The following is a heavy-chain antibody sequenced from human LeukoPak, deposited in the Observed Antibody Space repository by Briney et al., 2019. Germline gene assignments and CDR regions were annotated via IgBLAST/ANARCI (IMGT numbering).Heavy chain of an antibody. CDR1: GFTFRSYA. D-gene: IGHD1-1*01. V-gene: IGHV3-21*01. CDR2: ISSLSNYI. Sequence: GGSLRLSCAASGFTFRSYAMTWVRQAPGKGLEWVSSISSLSNYIYYEDSVKGRFTISRDYAKNSLYLQMNSLRAEDTAVYYCARDWGNWDFDYWGQGTLVIVSS. CDR3: ARDWGNWDFDY. J-gene: IGHJ4*02.